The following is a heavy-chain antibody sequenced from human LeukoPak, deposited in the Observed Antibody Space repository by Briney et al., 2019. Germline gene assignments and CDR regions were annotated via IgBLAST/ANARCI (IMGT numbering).Heavy chain of an antibody. D-gene: IGHD2-2*03. CDR3: AKDRMDPVNY. CDR1: GFTFSDNW. J-gene: IGHJ4*02. Sequence: GGSLRLSCAASGFTFSDNWMTWVRQALGKGLEWVSAITGSGDRTYYADSVKGRFTISRDNSKNTLYLQMNSLRAEDTALYYCAKDRMDPVNYWGQGTLVTVSS. V-gene: IGHV3-23*01. CDR2: ITGSGDRT.